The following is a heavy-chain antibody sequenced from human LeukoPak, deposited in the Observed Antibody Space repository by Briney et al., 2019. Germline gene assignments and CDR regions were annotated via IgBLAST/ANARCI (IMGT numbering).Heavy chain of an antibody. CDR2: ISAYNGNT. V-gene: IGHV1-18*01. Sequence: GASVKVSCKASGYTFTSYGISWVRQAPGQGLEWMGWISAYNGNTNYAQKLQGRVTMTTDTSTSTAYMELSSLRSEDTAVYYCARAEVCSSSSCYFYMDVWGQGTTVTISS. D-gene: IGHD2-2*01. CDR1: GYTFTSYG. J-gene: IGHJ6*03. CDR3: ARAEVCSSSSCYFYMDV.